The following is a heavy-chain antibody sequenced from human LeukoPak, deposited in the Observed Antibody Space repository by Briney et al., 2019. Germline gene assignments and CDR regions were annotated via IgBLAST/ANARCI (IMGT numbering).Heavy chain of an antibody. CDR2: IHYDGSNK. Sequence: GGSLRLSCAASGFIFSSYGIHWVRQAPGKGLEWVAFIHYDGSNKYYADSVKGRFTISRDNSKNTLYLQMNSLRAEDTAVYYCAKAGGLEYSSSLNIYYYYYYMDVWGKGTTVTVSS. D-gene: IGHD6-6*01. V-gene: IGHV3-30*02. CDR1: GFIFSSYG. CDR3: AKAGGLEYSSSLNIYYYYYYMDV. J-gene: IGHJ6*03.